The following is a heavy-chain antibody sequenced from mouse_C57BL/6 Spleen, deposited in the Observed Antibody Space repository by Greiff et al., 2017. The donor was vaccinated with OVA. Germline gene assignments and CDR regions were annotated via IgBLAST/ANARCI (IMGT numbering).Heavy chain of an antibody. CDR1: GYTFTDYY. J-gene: IGHJ3*01. V-gene: IGHV1-26*01. Sequence: VQLQQSGPELVKPGASVKISCKASGYTFTDYYMNWVKQSHGKSLEWIGDINPNNGGTSYNQKFKGKATLTVDKSSSTAYMELRSLTSEDSAVYYCFPTNYDGSSWFAYWGQGTLVTVSA. D-gene: IGHD1-1*01. CDR2: INPNNGGT. CDR3: FPTNYDGSSWFAY.